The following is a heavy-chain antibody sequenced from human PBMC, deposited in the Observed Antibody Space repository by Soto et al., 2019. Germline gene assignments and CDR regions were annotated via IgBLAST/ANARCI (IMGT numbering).Heavy chain of an antibody. CDR3: ESGQLVRGDYYYGIDV. CDR2: IDPSDSYT. Sequence: GESLKISCKGSGYSFTSYWISWVRQMPGKGLEWMGRIDPSDSYTNYSPSFQGHVTISAHKSVSTAYLQWSSLKASDTAMYYCESGQLVRGDYYYGIDVWGQRTTVTVS. D-gene: IGHD6-13*01. J-gene: IGHJ6*02. CDR1: GYSFTSYW. V-gene: IGHV5-10-1*01.